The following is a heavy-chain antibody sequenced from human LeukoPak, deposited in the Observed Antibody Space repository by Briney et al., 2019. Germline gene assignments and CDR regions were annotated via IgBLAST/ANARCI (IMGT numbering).Heavy chain of an antibody. J-gene: IGHJ3*02. CDR1: GFTFSSYA. Sequence: PGGSLRLSCAASGFTFSSYAMHWVRQAPGKGLEGVAVISYDGSNKYYADSVKGRFTISRDNSKNTLYLQMNSLRAEDTAVYYCARDAPSTYYYDSSGPFDIWGQGTMVTVSS. D-gene: IGHD3-22*01. V-gene: IGHV3-30*04. CDR2: ISYDGSNK. CDR3: ARDAPSTYYYDSSGPFDI.